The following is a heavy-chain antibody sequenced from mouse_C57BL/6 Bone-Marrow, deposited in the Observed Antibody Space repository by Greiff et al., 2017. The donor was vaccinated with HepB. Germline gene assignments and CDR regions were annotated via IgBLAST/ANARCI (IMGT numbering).Heavy chain of an antibody. CDR3: ARPPMVTTGYYYAMDY. D-gene: IGHD2-2*01. V-gene: IGHV5-17*01. Sequence: EVNVVESGGGLVKPGGSLKLSCAASGFTFSDYGMHWVRQAPEKGLEWVAYISSGSSTIYYADTVKGRFTISRDNAKNTLFLQMTSLRSEDTAMYYCARPPMVTTGYYYAMDYWGQGTSVTVSS. CDR2: ISSGSSTI. J-gene: IGHJ4*01. CDR1: GFTFSDYG.